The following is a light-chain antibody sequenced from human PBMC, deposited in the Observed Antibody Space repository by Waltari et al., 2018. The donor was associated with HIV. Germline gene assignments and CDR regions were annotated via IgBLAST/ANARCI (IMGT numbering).Light chain of an antibody. CDR2: SAS. V-gene: IGKV4-1*01. Sequence: DIVMTQSPNSLTVSLGERATSNCKPSQSVLYSSNNKNYLAWYQQKPGQPPKLVISSASTRESGVPDRFSGSGSGTDFNLTISSLQAEYVAVYHCQQYYSTPLTFCGGTRVEIK. CDR1: QSVLYSSNNKNY. J-gene: IGKJ4*01. CDR3: QQYYSTPLT.